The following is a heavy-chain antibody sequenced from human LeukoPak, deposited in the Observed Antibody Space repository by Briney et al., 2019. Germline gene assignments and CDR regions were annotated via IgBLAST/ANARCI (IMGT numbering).Heavy chain of an antibody. CDR2: MNPDSGNT. CDR3: ARRIAAAGVGIVY. J-gene: IGHJ4*02. Sequence: ASVKVSCKASGHTFTSYDINWVRQATGQGLEWMGWMNPDSGNTGYAQKFQGRVTMTRNPSISTAYMELSSLTSEDTAVCYCARRIAAAGVGIVYWGQGTLVTVSS. CDR1: GHTFTSYD. D-gene: IGHD6-13*01. V-gene: IGHV1-8*01.